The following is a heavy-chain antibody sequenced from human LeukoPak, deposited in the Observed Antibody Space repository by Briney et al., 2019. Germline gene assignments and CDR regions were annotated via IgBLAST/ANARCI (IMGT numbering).Heavy chain of an antibody. D-gene: IGHD3-22*01. CDR1: GGSFSCYY. CDR3: ARLVPYYDSSGYYLVFDY. Sequence: SETLSLTCAVYGGSFSCYYWSWIRQPPGKGLEWIGEINHSGSTNYNPALTSRFTISVDTSKNQFSLKLSSVTAADTAVYYCARLVPYYDSSGYYLVFDYWGQGTLVPVSS. CDR2: INHSGST. J-gene: IGHJ4*02. V-gene: IGHV4-34*01.